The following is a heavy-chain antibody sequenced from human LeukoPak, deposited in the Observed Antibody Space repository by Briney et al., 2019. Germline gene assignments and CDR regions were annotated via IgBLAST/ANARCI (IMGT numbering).Heavy chain of an antibody. CDR2: IYYSGST. J-gene: IGHJ6*01. CDR1: GGSISNYY. Sequence: SETLSLTCTVSGGSISNYYWTWIRQPPGKGLEWIGHIYYSGSTNYNPSLKSRVTMSIDTPKRQFSLKLTSVTAADTAVYYCATSNYYNGMDGWGQGTTVTASS. V-gene: IGHV4-59*08. CDR3: ATSNYYNGMDG.